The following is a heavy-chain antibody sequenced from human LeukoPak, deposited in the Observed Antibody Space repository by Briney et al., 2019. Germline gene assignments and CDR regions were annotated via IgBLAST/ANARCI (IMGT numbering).Heavy chain of an antibody. D-gene: IGHD1-26*01. CDR3: ARDQRNSGSYRFEY. J-gene: IGHJ4*02. Sequence: AASVKVSCETSGYTFSGYGISWVRQAPGQGLEWMGWITGNNGNTNYAPSLQGRVTMTTDTSTNTVYMELTSLKSDDTAVYYCARDQRNSGSYRFEYWGQGTLVTVSS. CDR1: GYTFSGYG. CDR2: ITGNNGNT. V-gene: IGHV1-18*01.